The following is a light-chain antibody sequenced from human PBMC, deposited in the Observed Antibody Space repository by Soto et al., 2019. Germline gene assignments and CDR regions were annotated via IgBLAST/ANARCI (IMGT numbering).Light chain of an antibody. CDR1: EGISSA. V-gene: IGKV1-13*02. CDR3: QLLDTYPPMYI. CDR2: DAS. J-gene: IGKJ2*01. Sequence: IQLTQSPLSLSASVGDRVTITCRASEGISSALAWYQQKPGSPPKLLIYDASTLESGVPSRFSGSGSGTDFTLTINSLQPEDLATYYCQLLDTYPPMYIFGQGTKLEIK.